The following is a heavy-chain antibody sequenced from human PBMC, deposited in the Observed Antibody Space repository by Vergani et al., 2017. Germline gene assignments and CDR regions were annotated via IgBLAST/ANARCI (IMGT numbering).Heavy chain of an antibody. J-gene: IGHJ3*02. D-gene: IGHD2-2*01. CDR2: ISSSGSTI. CDR1: GFTFSDYY. CDR3: ARLGYCSSTTCRQAFDI. V-gene: IGHV3-11*01. Sequence: QVQLVESGGGLVKPGGSLRLSCAASGFTFSDYYMSWIRQAPGKGLEWVSYISSSGSTIYYADSVKGRFTISRDNAKNSLYLQMNSLKIEDTAVYYCARLGYCSSTTCRQAFDIWGQGTMVTVSS.